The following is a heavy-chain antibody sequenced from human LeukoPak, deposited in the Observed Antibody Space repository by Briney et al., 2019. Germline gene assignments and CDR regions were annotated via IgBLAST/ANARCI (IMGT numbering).Heavy chain of an antibody. CDR1: GFTFNTFW. V-gene: IGHV3-7*01. CDR3: ARGDGTSSGLYFHY. D-gene: IGHD6-6*01. Sequence: GESLRLSCAASGFTFNTFWMTWLRQAPGKGLEWVANIHQEGRTKYYADSVKGRFTISRDNANNALNLQINSLRVEDTALYYCARGDGTSSGLYFHYWGQGTLVTVSS. J-gene: IGHJ4*02. CDR2: IHQEGRTK.